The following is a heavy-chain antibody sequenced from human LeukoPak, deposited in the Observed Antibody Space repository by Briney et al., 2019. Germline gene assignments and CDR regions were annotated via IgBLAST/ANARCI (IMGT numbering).Heavy chain of an antibody. J-gene: IGHJ4*02. V-gene: IGHV3-30*18. CDR3: AKKAYYGSGSYQLDY. CDR1: GFTFSSYG. Sequence: GGSLRLSCAASGFTFSSYGMHWVRQAPGEGLEWVAVISYDGSNKYYADSVKGRFTISRDNSKNTLYLQMNSLRAEDTAVYYCAKKAYYGSGSYQLDYWGQGTLVTVSS. D-gene: IGHD3-10*01. CDR2: ISYDGSNK.